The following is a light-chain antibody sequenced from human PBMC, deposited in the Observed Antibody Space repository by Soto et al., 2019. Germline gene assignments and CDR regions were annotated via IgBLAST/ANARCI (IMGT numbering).Light chain of an antibody. CDR2: GNS. Sequence: QPVLTQPPSVSGAPGQRVTISCTGSSSNIGAGYDVHWYQQLPGTAPKLLIYGNSNRPSGVPDRFSSSKSGTSASLAITGLQAEDEADYYCQSYDSSLSGSRVFGTGTKLTVL. CDR1: SSNIGAGYD. J-gene: IGLJ1*01. CDR3: QSYDSSLSGSRV. V-gene: IGLV1-40*01.